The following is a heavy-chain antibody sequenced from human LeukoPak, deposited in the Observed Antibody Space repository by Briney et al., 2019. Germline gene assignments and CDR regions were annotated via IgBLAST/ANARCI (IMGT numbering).Heavy chain of an antibody. CDR1: GFTFSSYS. Sequence: PGGSLRLSCAASGFTFSSYSMNWVRQAPGKGLAWVSSISSSSAYIYYADSMKGRFTISRDNAKNSLFLQMNSLRAEDTAGYYCTRSLDYWGQGTLVTVSS. J-gene: IGHJ4*02. CDR3: TRSLDY. V-gene: IGHV3-21*01. CDR2: ISSSSAYI. D-gene: IGHD2-15*01.